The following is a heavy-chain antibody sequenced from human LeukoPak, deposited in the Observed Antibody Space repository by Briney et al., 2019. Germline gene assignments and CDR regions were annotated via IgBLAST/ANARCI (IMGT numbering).Heavy chain of an antibody. V-gene: IGHV3-49*03. CDR3: TRDYGGIQLWSFDY. D-gene: IGHD5-18*01. CDR1: GFTFGDYA. CDR2: IRSKAYGGTT. Sequence: PGGSLRLSCTASGFTFGDYAMSWFRQAPGKGLEWVGFIRSKAYGGTTEYAASVKGRFTISRDDSKSIAYLQMNGLKTEDTAVYYCTRDYGGIQLWSFDYWGQGTLVTVSS. J-gene: IGHJ4*02.